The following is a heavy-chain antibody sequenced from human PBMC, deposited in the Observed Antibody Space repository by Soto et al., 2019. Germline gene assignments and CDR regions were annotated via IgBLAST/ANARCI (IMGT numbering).Heavy chain of an antibody. D-gene: IGHD3-10*01. V-gene: IGHV3-74*01. Sequence: EVQLVESGGGLVQPGGSLRLSCAASGFTFSGSWMHWVRQAPGKGLVWVSRINGDGSGTSYADFVKGRFTISRDDAKNTLFMQMNGLRAEDKAVYYCAREIFGSGTANGYCGQGNMVTVSS. CDR3: AREIFGSGTANGY. CDR2: INGDGSGT. CDR1: GFTFSGSW. J-gene: IGHJ4*02.